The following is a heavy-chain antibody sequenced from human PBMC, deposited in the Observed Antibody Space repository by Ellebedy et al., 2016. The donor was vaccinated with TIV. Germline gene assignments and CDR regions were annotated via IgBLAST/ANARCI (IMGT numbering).Heavy chain of an antibody. V-gene: IGHV3-11*06. Sequence: GESLKISCAASGFTSSDYYMNWIRQAPGKGLEWISYISTTGTYTNYADSVKGRFTISRDNAKNSLFLQMNSLRAEDTAVYYCARVAYYGMDVWGQGTTVTVSS. CDR3: ARVAYYGMDV. J-gene: IGHJ6*02. CDR2: ISTTGTYT. CDR1: GFTSSDYY.